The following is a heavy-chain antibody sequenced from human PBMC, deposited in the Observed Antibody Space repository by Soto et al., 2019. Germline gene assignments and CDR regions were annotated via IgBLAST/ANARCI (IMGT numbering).Heavy chain of an antibody. CDR3: ARHFGIYVILTGYYGEQIPYLDY. J-gene: IGHJ4*02. V-gene: IGHV4-39*01. CDR2: IYYSGST. CDR1: GGSISSSSYY. D-gene: IGHD3-9*01. Sequence: SETLSLTCTVSGGSISSSSYYWGWIRQPPGKGLEWIGSIYYSGSTYYNPSLKSRVTISVDTSKNQFSLKLSSVTAADTAVYYCARHFGIYVILTGYYGEQIPYLDYGVQGTLVTVSS.